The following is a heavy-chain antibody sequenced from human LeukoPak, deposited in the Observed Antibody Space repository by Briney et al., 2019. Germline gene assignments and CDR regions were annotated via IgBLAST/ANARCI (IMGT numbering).Heavy chain of an antibody. CDR3: ARGGPTNFDY. J-gene: IGHJ4*02. CDR2: IYTSGST. CDR1: GGSISSGSYY. Sequence: SETLSLTCTVSGGSISSGSYYWSWIRQPAGKGLEWIGRIYTSGSTNYNPSLKSRVTISVDTSKNQFSLKLSSVTAADTAVYYCARGGPTNFDYWGQGTLVTVSS. V-gene: IGHV4-61*02.